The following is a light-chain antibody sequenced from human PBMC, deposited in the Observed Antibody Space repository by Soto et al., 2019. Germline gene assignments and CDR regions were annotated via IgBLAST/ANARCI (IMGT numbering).Light chain of an antibody. J-gene: IGKJ1*01. Sequence: EMVMTQSPATLSVSPGERATLSCRASQSVSSNLAWYQHKTGQAPRLLIYGASTRATDIPARFSGSGSGTEFTLTISRLPSEDLAVYYCQQYNHWPRAFGQGTKV. CDR1: QSVSSN. CDR2: GAS. V-gene: IGKV3-15*01. CDR3: QQYNHWPRA.